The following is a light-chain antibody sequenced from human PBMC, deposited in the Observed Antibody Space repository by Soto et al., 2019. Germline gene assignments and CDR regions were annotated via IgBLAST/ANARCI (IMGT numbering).Light chain of an antibody. V-gene: IGKV3-20*01. J-gene: IGKJ4*01. Sequence: EIVLTQSPGTLSLSPGDRATLSCRASQSVGKSNLAWFQQKPGQAPRLLIYDASSRATGIPDRFSGIESGTDLTLTISRLEPEDFAVYYCQQYAHSPLTFGGGTKVEIK. CDR3: QQYAHSPLT. CDR1: QSVGKSN. CDR2: DAS.